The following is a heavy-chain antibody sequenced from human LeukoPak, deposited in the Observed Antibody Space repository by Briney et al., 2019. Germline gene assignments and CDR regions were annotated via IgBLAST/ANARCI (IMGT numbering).Heavy chain of an antibody. CDR2: ITPILRTA. Sequence: ASVKVSCKASGGTFSNYAISWVRQAPGQGLEWMGRITPILRTANYAQKFQGRVTITAGKSTSTAYMELSSLRSEDTAVYYCATNNADGDYVPWGPGTLVTVSS. CDR3: ATNNADGDYVP. J-gene: IGHJ4*02. CDR1: GGTFSNYA. D-gene: IGHD4-17*01. V-gene: IGHV1-69*04.